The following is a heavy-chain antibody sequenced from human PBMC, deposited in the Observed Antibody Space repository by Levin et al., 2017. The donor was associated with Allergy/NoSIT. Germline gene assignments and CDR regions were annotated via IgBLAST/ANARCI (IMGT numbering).Heavy chain of an antibody. D-gene: IGHD4-17*01. CDR1: GFTFSSYA. V-gene: IGHV3-23*01. CDR3: ALPPGTTVRSLGWMLFDI. J-gene: IGHJ3*02. CDR2: ISGSGGST. Sequence: PGGSLRLSCAASGFTFSSYAMSWVRQAPGKGLEWVSAISGSGGSTYYADSVKVRFTISRDNSKNTLYLQMNSLRAEDTAVYYCALPPGTTVRSLGWMLFDIWGQGTMVTVSS.